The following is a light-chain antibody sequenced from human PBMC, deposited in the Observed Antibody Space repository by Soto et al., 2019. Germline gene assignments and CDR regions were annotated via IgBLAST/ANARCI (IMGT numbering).Light chain of an antibody. V-gene: IGKV3-20*01. CDR3: QQYGSSPWT. CDR2: GAS. J-gene: IGKJ1*01. Sequence: EIVLTQSPGTLSLSPGERATLSCRASQSVSSSYLAWYQQKPGQAPRLHIYGASSRATGIPDRFSGSGSGTDFTLTISRLEPEDFAVYYYQQYGSSPWTFGQGTKVEIK. CDR1: QSVSSSY.